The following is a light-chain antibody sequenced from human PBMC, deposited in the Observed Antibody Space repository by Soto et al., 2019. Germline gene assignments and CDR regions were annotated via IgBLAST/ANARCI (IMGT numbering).Light chain of an antibody. V-gene: IGKV1-39*01. Sequence: DSQMTQSPWSLSASVGDRVTITCRASQSISSYLNWYQQKPGKAPKLLIYAASSLQSGVPSRFSGSGSGTDFTLTISSLQPEDFATYYCQQSYSTPAFGQGTRLEIK. CDR2: AAS. J-gene: IGKJ5*01. CDR1: QSISSY. CDR3: QQSYSTPA.